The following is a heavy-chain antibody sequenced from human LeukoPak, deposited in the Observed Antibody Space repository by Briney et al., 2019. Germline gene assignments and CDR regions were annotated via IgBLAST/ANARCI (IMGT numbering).Heavy chain of an antibody. D-gene: IGHD6-6*01. V-gene: IGHV3-21*01. CDR2: ISSSSSYI. J-gene: IGHJ4*02. CDR3: ASELGSSSNFDY. Sequence: GGSLRLSCAASGFTFSSYSMNWVRQAPGKGLEWVSSISSSSSYIYYADSVKGRFTISRDNAKNSLYLQMNSLRAEDTAVYYCASELGSSSNFDYWGQGTLVTVSP. CDR1: GFTFSSYS.